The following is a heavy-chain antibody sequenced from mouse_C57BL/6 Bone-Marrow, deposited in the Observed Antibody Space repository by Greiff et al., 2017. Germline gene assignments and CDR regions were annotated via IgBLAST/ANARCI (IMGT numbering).Heavy chain of an antibody. V-gene: IGHV5-6*02. CDR2: ISSGGSYT. J-gene: IGHJ2*01. CDR3: GRPNYYYGSSYLDY. Sequence: DVKLVESGGDLVKPGGSLKLSCAASGFTFSSYGMSWVRQTPDKRLEWVANISSGGSYTYYPDSVKGRFTLSRDNDKNTLYLQMSSRTAEDTAMYYWGRPNYYYGSSYLDYWGQGTTLTDSA. CDR1: GFTFSSYG. D-gene: IGHD1-1*01.